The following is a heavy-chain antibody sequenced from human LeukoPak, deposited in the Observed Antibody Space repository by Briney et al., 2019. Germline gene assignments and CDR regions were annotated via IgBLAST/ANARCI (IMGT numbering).Heavy chain of an antibody. CDR3: ARGRFLDAFDI. CDR2: IYYSGST. J-gene: IGHJ3*02. CDR1: GGSISSGGYS. D-gene: IGHD3-3*01. Sequence: SETLSLTCAVSGGSISSGGYSWSWIRQPPGKGLEWIGYIYYSGSTKYKPSLKSRVAISVDTSKNQFSLKLSSVTAADTAVYYCARGRFLDAFDIWGQGTMVTVSS. V-gene: IGHV4-61*08.